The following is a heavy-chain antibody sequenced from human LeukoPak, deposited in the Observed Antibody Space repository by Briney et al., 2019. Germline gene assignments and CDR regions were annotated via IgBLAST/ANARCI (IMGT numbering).Heavy chain of an antibody. CDR3: SQGSAQYFDY. J-gene: IGHJ4*02. CDR1: GLTLSNVW. D-gene: IGHD2-15*01. Sequence: GGSLRLSCAVSGLTLSNVWMNWVRQAPGKGLEWVGRIRSRGDGGTTDFAAPVKGRFTISRDDSKNTLYLQMNSLTSEDTVVYYCSQGSAQYFDYWGQGTLVTVSS. V-gene: IGHV3-15*07. CDR2: IRSRGDGGTT.